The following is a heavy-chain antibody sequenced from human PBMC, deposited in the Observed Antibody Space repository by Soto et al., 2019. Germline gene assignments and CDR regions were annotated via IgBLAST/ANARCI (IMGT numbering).Heavy chain of an antibody. V-gene: IGHV5-51*01. CDR3: ASSPRGYCSSTSCRELGNYYGMDV. CDR2: IYPDDSDT. Sequence: GESLKISCNVSGYSFTNCWIGWVRQMPGKGLEWMGIIYPDDSDTRYSPSFQGQVTISADKSFSTAYLQWSSLKASDTAMYYCASSPRGYCSSTSCRELGNYYGMDVWGQGTTVTVSS. J-gene: IGHJ6*02. CDR1: GYSFTNCW. D-gene: IGHD2-2*01.